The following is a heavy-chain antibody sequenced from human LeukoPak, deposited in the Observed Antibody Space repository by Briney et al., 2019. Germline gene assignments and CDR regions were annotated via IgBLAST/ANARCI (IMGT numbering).Heavy chain of an antibody. D-gene: IGHD2-2*02. J-gene: IGHJ4*02. Sequence: SETLSLTCTVSGGSISSYYWSWIRQPPGKGLEWIGYIYYSGSTNYNPSLKSRVTISVDTSKNQFSLKLSSVTAADTAVYYCAREGPPGCSSTSCYMDYWGQGTLVTVSS. CDR2: IYYSGST. CDR1: GGSISSYY. CDR3: AREGPPGCSSTSCYMDY. V-gene: IGHV4-59*01.